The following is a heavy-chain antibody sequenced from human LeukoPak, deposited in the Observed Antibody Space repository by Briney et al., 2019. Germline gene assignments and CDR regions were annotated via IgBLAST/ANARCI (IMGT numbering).Heavy chain of an antibody. CDR3: ARDSRALIDY. CDR1: GFTFSSYS. V-gene: IGHV3-21*01. Sequence: PGGSLRLSCAAAGFTFSSYSMNWVRQAPGKGLEWVSSISSSSSYIYYADSVKGRFTISRDNAKNSLYLQMNSLRAEDTAVYYCARDSRALIDYWGQGTLVTVSS. CDR2: ISSSSSYI. J-gene: IGHJ4*02.